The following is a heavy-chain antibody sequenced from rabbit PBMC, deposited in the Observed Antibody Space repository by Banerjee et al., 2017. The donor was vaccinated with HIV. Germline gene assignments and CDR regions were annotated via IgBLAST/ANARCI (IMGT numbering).Heavy chain of an antibody. CDR3: ARAPYAGYGYSTSLAL. CDR2: ISYKGSS. D-gene: IGHD7-1*01. J-gene: IGHJ6*01. CDR1: GFSFSNKYV. Sequence: QSLEESGGDLVKPEGSLTLTCTASGFSFSNKYVMCWVRQAPGKGLEYIGYISYKGSSYYASWARGRFTISKTSSTTVTLQMTSLTAADTATYFCARAPYAGYGYSTSLALWGPGTLVTVS. V-gene: IGHV1S40*01.